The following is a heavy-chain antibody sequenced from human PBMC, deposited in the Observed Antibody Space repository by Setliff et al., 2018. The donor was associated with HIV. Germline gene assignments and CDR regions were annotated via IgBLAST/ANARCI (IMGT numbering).Heavy chain of an antibody. CDR1: GYTLTEVS. Sequence: ASVKVSCKVSGYTLTEVSVHWVRQAPGQGLEWMGCINPNSGGANFAQEFQGRVTMTEDASTDTAYMQLTSLRSEDTAVYYCTTAKEVWLAEGGFDYWGQGTLVTVSS. CDR2: INPNSGGA. V-gene: IGHV1-24*01. CDR3: TTAKEVWLAEGGFDY. D-gene: IGHD6-19*01. J-gene: IGHJ4*02.